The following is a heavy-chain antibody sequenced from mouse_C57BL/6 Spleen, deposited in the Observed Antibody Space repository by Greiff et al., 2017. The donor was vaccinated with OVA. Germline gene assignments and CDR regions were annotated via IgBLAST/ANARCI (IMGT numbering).Heavy chain of an antibody. V-gene: IGHV1-39*01. CDR1: GYSFTDYN. Sequence: VQLKESGPELVKPGASVKISCKASGYSFTDYNMNWVKQSNGKSLEWIGVINPNYGTTSYNQKFKGKATLTVDQSSSTAYMQLNSLTSEDSAVYYCARGGLRRGTNYAMDYWGQGTSVTVSS. CDR3: ARGGLRRGTNYAMDY. D-gene: IGHD2-4*01. J-gene: IGHJ4*01. CDR2: INPNYGTT.